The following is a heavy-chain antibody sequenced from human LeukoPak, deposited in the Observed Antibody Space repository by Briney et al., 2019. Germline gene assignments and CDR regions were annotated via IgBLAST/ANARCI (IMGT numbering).Heavy chain of an antibody. D-gene: IGHD3-16*01. Sequence: GGSLRLSCAASGFTVITNDMTWVRQAPGKGLEWVSVLYSDGNTKYADSVQGRFTISRDNSKTTLYLEMNRLSPDDTAVYYCARGVEPLAANTLAYWGQGTLVTVSS. J-gene: IGHJ1*01. CDR2: LYSDGNT. CDR1: GFTVITND. CDR3: ARGVEPLAANTLAY. V-gene: IGHV3-53*01.